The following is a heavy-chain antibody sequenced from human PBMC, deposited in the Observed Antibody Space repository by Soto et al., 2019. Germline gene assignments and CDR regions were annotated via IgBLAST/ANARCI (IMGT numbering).Heavy chain of an antibody. J-gene: IGHJ4*02. D-gene: IGHD2-15*01. V-gene: IGHV3-7*01. Sequence: GSLRLSCAASGFTFSSYWMSWVRQAPGKGLEWVANIKQDGSEKYYVDSVKGRFTISRDNAKNSLYLQMNSLRAEDTAVYYCASDPDYCSGGSCYDYWGQGTLVTVSS. CDR1: GFTFSSYW. CDR2: IKQDGSEK. CDR3: ASDPDYCSGGSCYDY.